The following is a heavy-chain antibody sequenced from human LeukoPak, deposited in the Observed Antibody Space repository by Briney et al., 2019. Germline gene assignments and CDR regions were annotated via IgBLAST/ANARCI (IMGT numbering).Heavy chain of an antibody. Sequence: SETLSLTCTVSGGSISSSSYYWGWIRQPPGKRLEWIGSIYYSGSTYYNPSLKSRVTISVDTSKNQFSLKLSAVTAADTAVYYCARDMWELGTDAFDIWGQGTMVTVSS. V-gene: IGHV4-39*07. D-gene: IGHD1-26*01. CDR2: IYYSGST. CDR3: ARDMWELGTDAFDI. CDR1: GGSISSSSYY. J-gene: IGHJ3*02.